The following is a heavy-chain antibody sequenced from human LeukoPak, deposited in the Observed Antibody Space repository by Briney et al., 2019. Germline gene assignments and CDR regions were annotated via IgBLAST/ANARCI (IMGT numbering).Heavy chain of an antibody. Sequence: PSETLSLTCTVSGGSISSGSYYWSWIRQPAGKGLEWIGRIYTSGSTNYNPSLKSRVTISVDTSKNQFSLKLSSVTAADTAVYYCARHNPSIAAAGTPTFDYWGQGTLVTVSS. CDR2: IYTSGST. J-gene: IGHJ4*02. V-gene: IGHV4-61*02. CDR3: ARHNPSIAAAGTPTFDY. D-gene: IGHD6-13*01. CDR1: GGSISSGSYY.